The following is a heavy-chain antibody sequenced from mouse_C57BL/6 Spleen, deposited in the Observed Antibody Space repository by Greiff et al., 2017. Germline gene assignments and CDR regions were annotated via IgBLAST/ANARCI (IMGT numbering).Heavy chain of an antibody. Sequence: QVQLQQPGAELVMPGASVKLSCKASGYTFTSYWMHWVKQRPGQGLEWIGEIDPSDSYTNYNQKFKGKSTLTVDKSSSTAYMQLSSLTSEDSAVYYCARYYGRSYWYFDVWGTGTTVTVSS. CDR1: GYTFTSYW. D-gene: IGHD1-1*01. V-gene: IGHV1-69*01. CDR2: IDPSDSYT. CDR3: ARYYGRSYWYFDV. J-gene: IGHJ1*03.